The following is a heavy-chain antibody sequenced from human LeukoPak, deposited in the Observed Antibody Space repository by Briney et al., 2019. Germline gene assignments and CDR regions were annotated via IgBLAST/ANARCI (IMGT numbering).Heavy chain of an antibody. V-gene: IGHV3-53*01. CDR1: GFSVNSNY. D-gene: IGHD3-3*01. CDR2: IYNGGTI. CDR3: ARAGEDFWSGSNWFDP. J-gene: IGHJ5*02. Sequence: GGSLRLSCAASGFSVNSNYMNWVRQAPGKGLEWVSIIYNGGTIYYADSVKGRFTISRDNAKNSLYLQMNSLRAEDTAVYYCARAGEDFWSGSNWFDPWGQGTLVTVSS.